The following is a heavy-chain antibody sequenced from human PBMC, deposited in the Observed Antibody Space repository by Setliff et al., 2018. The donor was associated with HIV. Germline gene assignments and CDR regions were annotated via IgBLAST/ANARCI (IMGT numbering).Heavy chain of an antibody. V-gene: IGHV4-4*02. CDR2: IYHSGST. J-gene: IGHJ6*02. Sequence: PSETLSLTCAVSGGSISSSNWWSWVRQPPGKGLEWIGEIYHSGSTNYNPSLKSRVTISVDKSKNQFSLKLSSVTAADTAVYYCASSLLVDSSSLRYYGMDVWGQGTTVTVS. CDR3: ASSLLVDSSSLRYYGMDV. D-gene: IGHD6-13*01. CDR1: GGSISSSNW.